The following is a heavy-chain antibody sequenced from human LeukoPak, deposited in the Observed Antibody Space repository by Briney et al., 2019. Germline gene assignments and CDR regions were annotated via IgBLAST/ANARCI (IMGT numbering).Heavy chain of an antibody. D-gene: IGHD3-9*01. CDR1: GFDFSRNT. V-gene: IGHV3-21*01. CDR2: ISSSCSFI. Sequence: AGGSLRLSCAASGFDFSRNTMNWVRQAPGKGLEWVSSISSSCSFIYYADSVKGRFTISRDNAENSLYLQMDTLRAEDTAVYYCARQPIVLAAFDYWGQGTLVTVSS. J-gene: IGHJ4*02. CDR3: ARQPIVLAAFDY.